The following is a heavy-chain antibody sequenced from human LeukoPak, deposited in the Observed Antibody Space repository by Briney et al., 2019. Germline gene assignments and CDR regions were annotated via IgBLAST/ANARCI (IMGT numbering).Heavy chain of an antibody. CDR2: IGTAGDK. Sequence: GGSLRLSCAASGFTFSSYDMHWVSQGTGKGLEWVSAIGTAGDKYYPGSVKGRFTISRENAKNSLYLQMNSLRAGDTAVYYCARRKEGGFDYWGQGTLVTVSS. D-gene: IGHD1-14*01. CDR1: GFTFSSYD. J-gene: IGHJ4*02. V-gene: IGHV3-13*01. CDR3: ARRKEGGFDY.